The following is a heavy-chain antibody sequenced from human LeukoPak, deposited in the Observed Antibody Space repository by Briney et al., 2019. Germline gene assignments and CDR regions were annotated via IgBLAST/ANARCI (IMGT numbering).Heavy chain of an antibody. V-gene: IGHV1-69*04. CDR3: AREGDDSSNYFDY. D-gene: IGHD3-22*01. J-gene: IGHJ4*02. Sequence: SVKVSCKASGGTFSSYAISWVRQAPGQGLEWMGRIIPILGIANYAQKFQGRVTITADKSTSTAYMELSSLRSEDTAVYYCAREGDDSSNYFDYWGQGTLVTVSS. CDR2: IIPILGIA. CDR1: GGTFSSYA.